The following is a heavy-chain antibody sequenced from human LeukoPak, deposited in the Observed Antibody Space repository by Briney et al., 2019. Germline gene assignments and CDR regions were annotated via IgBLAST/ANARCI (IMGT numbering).Heavy chain of an antibody. Sequence: SETLSLTCAVYGGSFSGYYWSWIRQSPGKGLEWLAYIYYTGSTNLNPSLKSRLTISVDTSKNQFSLRLSSVTAADTAIYYCARRMTVSATNWFDPWGQGTLVTVSS. CDR3: ARRMTVSATNWFDP. CDR1: GGSFSGYY. J-gene: IGHJ5*02. CDR2: IYYTGST. D-gene: IGHD5/OR15-5a*01. V-gene: IGHV4-59*01.